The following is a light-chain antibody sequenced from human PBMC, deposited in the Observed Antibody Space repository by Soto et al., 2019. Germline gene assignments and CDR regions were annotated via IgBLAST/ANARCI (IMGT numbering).Light chain of an antibody. V-gene: IGKV3-15*01. Sequence: ESVMTQSPATLSVSPGERATLSCRASQNSYSNVAWYQQRPGQAPRFLIYRASTRAPGIPARFSGSGSGTEFTLTISGLQSDDFTVYSCLPYHNLWAFGQGTRLEI. CDR2: RAS. J-gene: IGKJ5*01. CDR3: LPYHNLWA. CDR1: QNSYSN.